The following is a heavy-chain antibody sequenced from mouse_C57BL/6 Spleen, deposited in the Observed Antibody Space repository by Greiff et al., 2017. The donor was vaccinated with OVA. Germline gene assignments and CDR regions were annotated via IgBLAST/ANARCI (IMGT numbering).Heavy chain of an antibody. CDR1: GFTFSSYA. J-gene: IGHJ1*03. V-gene: IGHV5-9-1*02. D-gene: IGHD2-4*01. Sequence: EVMLVESGEGLVKPGGSLKLSCAASGFTFSSYAMSWVRQTPEKRLEWVAYISSGGDYIYYADTVKGRFTISRDNARNTLYLQMSSLKAEDTAMYYCTRDDYDDWYCDVWGTGTTVTVSS. CDR3: TRDDYDDWYCDV. CDR2: ISSGGDYI.